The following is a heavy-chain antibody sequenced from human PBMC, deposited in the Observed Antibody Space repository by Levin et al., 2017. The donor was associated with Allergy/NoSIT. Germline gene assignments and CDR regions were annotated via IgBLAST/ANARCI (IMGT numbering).Heavy chain of an antibody. D-gene: IGHD4-17*01. CDR1: GFTFSSYA. Sequence: GESLKISCAASGFTFSSYAMSWVRQAPGKGLEWVSAISGSGGSTYYADSVKGRFTISRDNSKNTLYLQMNSLRAEDTAVYYCAKDGRYDYGDYYYYGMDVWGQGTTVTVSS. CDR2: ISGSGGST. V-gene: IGHV3-23*01. CDR3: AKDGRYDYGDYYYYGMDV. J-gene: IGHJ6*02.